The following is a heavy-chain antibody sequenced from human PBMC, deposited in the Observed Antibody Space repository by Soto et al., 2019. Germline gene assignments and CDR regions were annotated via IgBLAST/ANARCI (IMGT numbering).Heavy chain of an antibody. D-gene: IGHD6-13*01. CDR2: IYPGDSDT. Sequence: RFTSYWIGWVRQMPGKGLEWMGIIYPGDSDTRYSPSFQGQVTISADKSISTAYLQWSSLKASDTAMYYCARLEQQLVIDYWGQGTLVTVSS. CDR1: RFTSYW. J-gene: IGHJ4*02. CDR3: ARLEQQLVIDY. V-gene: IGHV5-51*01.